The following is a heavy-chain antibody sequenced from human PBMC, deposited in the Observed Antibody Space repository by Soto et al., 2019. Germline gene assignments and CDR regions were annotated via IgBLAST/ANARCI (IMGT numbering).Heavy chain of an antibody. V-gene: IGHV1-69*13. J-gene: IGHJ3*02. CDR2: IIPIFGTA. CDR1: GGTFSSYA. Sequence: SVKVSCKASGGTFSSYAISWVRQAPGQGLEWMGGIIPIFGTANYAQKFQGRVTITADESTSTAYMELSSLRSEDTAVYYCAREGYCSSTSCYTWAFDIWGQGTMVTVSS. D-gene: IGHD2-2*02. CDR3: AREGYCSSTSCYTWAFDI.